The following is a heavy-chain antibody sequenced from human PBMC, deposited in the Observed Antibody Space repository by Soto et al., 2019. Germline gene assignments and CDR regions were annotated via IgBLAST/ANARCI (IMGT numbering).Heavy chain of an antibody. J-gene: IGHJ6*03. D-gene: IGHD4-17*01. CDR2: ISGSGGST. CDR3: AKEPNTVTPYYYYYYMDV. V-gene: IGHV3-23*01. Sequence: GGSLRLSCAASGFTFSSYAMSWVRQAPGKGLEWVSAISGSGGSTYYADSVKGRFTISRDNAKNTRYLQMNNLRAEDTAVYYCAKEPNTVTPYYYYYYMDVWGKGTTVTVSS. CDR1: GFTFSSYA.